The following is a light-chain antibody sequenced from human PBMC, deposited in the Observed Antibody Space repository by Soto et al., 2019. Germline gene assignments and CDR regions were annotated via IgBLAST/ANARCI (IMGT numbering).Light chain of an antibody. CDR1: SSDVGGYNY. CDR2: DVN. V-gene: IGLV2-14*03. J-gene: IGLJ1*01. CDR3: CSYTTISTYV. Sequence: QSALTQPASVSGSPGQSIAISCTGTSSDVGGYNYVSWYQQHPGKAPKLMIYDVNNRPSGVSNRFSGSKSGNTASLTISGLQAEDEADYYCCSYTTISTYVFGTGTKVTVL.